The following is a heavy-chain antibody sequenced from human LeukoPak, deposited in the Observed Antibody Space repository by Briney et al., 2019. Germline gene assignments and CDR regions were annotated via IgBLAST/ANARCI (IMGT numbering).Heavy chain of an antibody. V-gene: IGHV3-21*01. CDR3: ARAGSSSAFDY. Sequence: GGSLRLSCAASGFTFSSYSMNWVRQAPGKGLEWVSSISSSSSYIYYADSVKGRFTISRDNAKNSLYLQMNSLRAEDTAVYYCARAGSSSAFDYWGQGTLVTVSS. J-gene: IGHJ4*02. CDR2: ISSSSSYI. D-gene: IGHD6-6*01. CDR1: GFTFSSYS.